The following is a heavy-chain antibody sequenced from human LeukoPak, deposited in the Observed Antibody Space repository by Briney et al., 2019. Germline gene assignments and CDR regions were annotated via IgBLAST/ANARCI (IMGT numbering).Heavy chain of an antibody. V-gene: IGHV3-23*01. CDR3: AKVSSTYYYFMDV. CDR2: FNGSGGST. D-gene: IGHD3-16*02. J-gene: IGHJ6*03. Sequence: GGSLRLSSAASGFTFSSYAMSWVPQAPGKGLEWVSAFNGSGGSTYYADSVKGRFTTSRDNSKNTLYLQMNSLRAEETAVYYCAKVSSTYYYFMDVWGKGTTVSVSS. CDR1: GFTFSSYA.